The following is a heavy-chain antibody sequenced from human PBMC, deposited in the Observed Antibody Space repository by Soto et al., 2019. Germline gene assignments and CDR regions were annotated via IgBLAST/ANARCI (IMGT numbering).Heavy chain of an antibody. V-gene: IGHV3-15*07. CDR3: DTLHQNSNFDF. J-gene: IGHJ4*02. CDR2: IKSKSHGGTA. Sequence: GGSLRLSCAASGFTFSNAWMNWVRQAPGKGLEWVGRIKSKSHGGTADYAAPVKGRFTISRDDSENTLYLQMNSLKIEDTAVYYCDTLHQNSNFDFWGQGTLVTVSS. D-gene: IGHD5-18*01. CDR1: GFTFSNAW.